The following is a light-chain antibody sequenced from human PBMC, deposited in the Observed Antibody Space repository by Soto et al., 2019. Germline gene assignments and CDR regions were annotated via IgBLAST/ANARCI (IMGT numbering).Light chain of an antibody. CDR2: EVT. J-gene: IGLJ3*02. Sequence: QSALTQPASVSGSPGQSITISCTGTSNDIGGHNHVSWYQQHPGNSPKLIIYEVTERPSGVSYRFSASKSGTTASLTISGLQAEAEADYYCCSYAGIITWVCGGGTKLTVL. V-gene: IGLV2-23*02. CDR3: CSYAGIITWV. CDR1: SNDIGGHNH.